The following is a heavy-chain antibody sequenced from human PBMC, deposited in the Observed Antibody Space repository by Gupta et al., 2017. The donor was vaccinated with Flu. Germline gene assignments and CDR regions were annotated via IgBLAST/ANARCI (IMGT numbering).Heavy chain of an antibody. J-gene: IGHJ6*02. D-gene: IGHD4-17*01. Sequence: QVQLQQWGAGLLKPSETLSLTCAVYGGSFSGYYWSWIRQPPGKGLEWIGEINHSGSTNYNPSLKSRGTRSVDTSKNQFSLKRSSVTAADTAVYYCARGGGTVTGASRAYYYGMDVGGQGTTVTVSS. CDR2: INHSGST. V-gene: IGHV4-34*01. CDR1: GGSFSGYY. CDR3: ARGGGTVTGASRAYYYGMDV.